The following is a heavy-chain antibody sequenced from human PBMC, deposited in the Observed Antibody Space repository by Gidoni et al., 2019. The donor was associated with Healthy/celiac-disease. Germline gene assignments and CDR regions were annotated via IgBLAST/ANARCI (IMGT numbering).Heavy chain of an antibody. D-gene: IGHD1-26*01. V-gene: IGHV4-59*01. CDR3: ARVRLGVVGFDY. Sequence: QVQLQESGTGLVQPSETLSLTCTVSGGSISSYYWSWIRQPTGKGLEWSVYIYYSGSTNYNPSLKSRVTISGDTSKNQFSLKLSSVTAADTAVYYCARVRLGVVGFDYWCQGTLVTVSS. CDR1: GGSISSYY. J-gene: IGHJ4*02. CDR2: IYYSGST.